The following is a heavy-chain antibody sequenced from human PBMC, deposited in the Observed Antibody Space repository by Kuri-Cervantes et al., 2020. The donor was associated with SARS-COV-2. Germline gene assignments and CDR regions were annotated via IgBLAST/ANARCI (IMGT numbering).Heavy chain of an antibody. CDR2: IYYSGST. D-gene: IGHD3-10*01. CDR1: GGSISSSSYY. Sequence: GSLRLSCTVSGGSISSSSYYWGWIRQPPGKGLEWIGSIYYSGSTYYNPSLKSRVTISVDTSKNQFSLKLSSVTAADTAVYYCARSAVRMVRGVIHYWGQGTLVTVSS. CDR3: ARSAVRMVRGVIHY. V-gene: IGHV4-39*01. J-gene: IGHJ4*02.